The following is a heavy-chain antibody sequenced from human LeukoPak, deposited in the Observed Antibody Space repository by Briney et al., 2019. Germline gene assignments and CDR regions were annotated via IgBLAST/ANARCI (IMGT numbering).Heavy chain of an antibody. J-gene: IGHJ5*02. Sequence: GGSLRLSCAASGFSFSTYEMNWVRQAPGKGLEWISYITASSTTIYYADSVKGRFTISRDNAKNSLYLQMNGLRGEDTAAYYCAKGPGARGHFNWFDPWGQGTLVTVSS. V-gene: IGHV3-48*03. D-gene: IGHD5-12*01. CDR3: AKGPGARGHFNWFDP. CDR2: ITASSTTI. CDR1: GFSFSTYE.